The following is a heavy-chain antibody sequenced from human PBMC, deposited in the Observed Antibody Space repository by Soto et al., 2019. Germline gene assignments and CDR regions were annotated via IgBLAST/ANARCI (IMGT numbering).Heavy chain of an antibody. D-gene: IGHD2-2*01. CDR3: ASVIVVVPAATPSYYYYGMDV. CDR2: IIPIFGTA. CDR1: GSTFSRYA. J-gene: IGHJ6*02. Sequence: ASVKVSCKPSGSTFSRYAISWVRQAPGQGPEWMGGIIPIFGTANYAQKFQGRVTITADESTSTAYMELSSLRSEDTAVYYCASVIVVVPAATPSYYYYGMDVWGQGTTVTVSS. V-gene: IGHV1-69*13.